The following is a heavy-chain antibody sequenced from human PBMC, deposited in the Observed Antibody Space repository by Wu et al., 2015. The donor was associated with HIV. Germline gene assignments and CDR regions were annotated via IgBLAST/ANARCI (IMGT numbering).Heavy chain of an antibody. CDR3: TTRRGTYYYDSSGYYFGY. Sequence: QVQLVQSGAEVKKPGASVKVSCKVSGYTLSELAMHWVRQAPGKGLEWMGGFDPEDGETIYEQKFQGRVTMTEDTSTDTAYMELSSLRSEDTAVYYCTTRRGTYYYDSSGYYFGYWGQGTLVTVSS. J-gene: IGHJ4*02. CDR2: FDPEDGET. D-gene: IGHD3-22*01. V-gene: IGHV1-24*01. CDR1: GYTLSELA.